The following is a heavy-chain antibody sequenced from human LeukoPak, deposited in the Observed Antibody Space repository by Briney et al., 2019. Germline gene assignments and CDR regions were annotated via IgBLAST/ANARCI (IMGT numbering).Heavy chain of an antibody. Sequence: GGSLRLSCTASGFTFGDYAMSWVHQAPGKGLECVGFIRSKAYGGTAEYAASVKGTFTITRDDSKSTAYLQMNSLKTEDTAVYYCTRASRYCTGGNCYRFFDYWGQGTLVTVSS. CDR2: IRSKAYGGTA. D-gene: IGHD2-15*01. V-gene: IGHV3-49*04. CDR1: GFTFGDYA. CDR3: TRASRYCTGGNCYRFFDY. J-gene: IGHJ4*02.